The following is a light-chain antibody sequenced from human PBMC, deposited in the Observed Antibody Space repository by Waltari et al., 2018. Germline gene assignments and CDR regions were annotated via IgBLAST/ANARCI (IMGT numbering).Light chain of an antibody. V-gene: IGKV1-5*03. CDR1: QSINIW. J-gene: IGKJ2*01. CDR2: EAS. CDR3: QQYNSYSPYT. Sequence: DIQMTQSPSTLSAFVGDSVTITCRASQSINIWLAWYQQKSGKAPKLLIYEASILESGGPSRFSGSGSGTEFTLTISSLQAEDFATYYCQQYNSYSPYTFGQGTKLEMK.